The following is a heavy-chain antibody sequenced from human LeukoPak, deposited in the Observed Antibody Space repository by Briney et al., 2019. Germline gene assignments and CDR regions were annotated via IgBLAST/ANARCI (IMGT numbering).Heavy chain of an antibody. CDR1: GYTFTSYY. D-gene: IGHD3-10*02. V-gene: IGHV1-46*01. CDR3: ARGRVPGLYYYYYYMDV. CDR2: INPSGGST. J-gene: IGHJ6*03. Sequence: GASVKVSCKASGYTFTSYYMHWVRQAPGQGLEWMGIINPSGGSTSYAQKFQGRVTMTRNTSISTAYMELSSLRSEDTAVYYCARGRVPGLYYYYYYMDVWGKGTTVTVSS.